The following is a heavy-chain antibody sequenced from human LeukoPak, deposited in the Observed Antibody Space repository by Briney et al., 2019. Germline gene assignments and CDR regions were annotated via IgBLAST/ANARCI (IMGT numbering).Heavy chain of an antibody. Sequence: SETLSLTCTVSGGSINSFHWTWIRQPAGKGLEWIGLIYSSGSTIYNPSLKSRVAMSVDMTKNQLSLKLSSVTAADTAMYYCARKDGDYWGQGTLVTVSS. J-gene: IGHJ4*02. V-gene: IGHV4-4*07. CDR1: GGSINSFH. CDR2: IYSSGST. CDR3: ARKDGDY.